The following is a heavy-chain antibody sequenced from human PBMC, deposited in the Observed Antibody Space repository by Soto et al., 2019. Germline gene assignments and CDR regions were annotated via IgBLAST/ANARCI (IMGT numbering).Heavy chain of an antibody. CDR3: ARGGVLEWLLSSYYYYGMDV. V-gene: IGHV4-30-4*01. J-gene: IGHJ6*02. Sequence: PSETLSLTCTVSNDSIGSGTYYWSWIRQPPGKGLEWIGYIYYSGSTYYNPSLKSRVTISVDTSKNQFSLKLSSVTAADTAVYYCARGGVLEWLLSSYYYYGMDVWGQGTMVTV. D-gene: IGHD3-3*01. CDR1: NDSIGSGTYY. CDR2: IYYSGST.